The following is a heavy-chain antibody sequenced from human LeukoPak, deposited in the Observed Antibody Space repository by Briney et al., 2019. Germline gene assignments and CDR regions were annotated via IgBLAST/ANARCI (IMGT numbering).Heavy chain of an antibody. Sequence: SETLSLTCSVSGDSVSRSDSYWDWIRQPPGKGLEWIGTIYYSGSTYYSPSPKSRVTMSVDPSNNQFSLNLRSVTAADTAVYYCARRRYYDGSGYLEWGQGTLLSGSS. D-gene: IGHD3-22*01. CDR1: GDSVSRSDSY. CDR3: ARRRYYDGSGYLE. J-gene: IGHJ1*01. V-gene: IGHV4-39*01. CDR2: IYYSGST.